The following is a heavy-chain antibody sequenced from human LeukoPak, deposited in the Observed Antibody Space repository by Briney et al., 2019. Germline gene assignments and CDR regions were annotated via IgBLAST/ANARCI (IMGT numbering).Heavy chain of an antibody. CDR3: ARVRSRNWYDAFDI. V-gene: IGHV3-11*04. D-gene: IGHD6-13*01. J-gene: IGHJ3*02. CDR1: GSTFNDYY. CDR2: ISSSGTTK. Sequence: GGSLRLSCAASGSTFNDYYMSWIRQAPGKGLEWVSCISSSGTTKYYADSVKGRFTISRDNAKKSMYLQMNSLRAEDTAVYYCARVRSRNWYDAFDIWGQGQWSPSLQ.